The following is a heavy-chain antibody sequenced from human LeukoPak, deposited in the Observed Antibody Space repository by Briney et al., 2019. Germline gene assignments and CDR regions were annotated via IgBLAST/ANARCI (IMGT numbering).Heavy chain of an antibody. J-gene: IGHJ6*02. V-gene: IGHV1-2*02. Sequence: ASVKVSCKASGYTFTAYYMHWVRQAPGQGLGWMGWINPNSGGTNYAQKFQGRVTMTRDTSISTVYMELSRLRSDDMAIYYCGRDGNMDVWGQGTMVTVSS. CDR1: GYTFTAYY. CDR3: GRDGNMDV. CDR2: INPNSGGT.